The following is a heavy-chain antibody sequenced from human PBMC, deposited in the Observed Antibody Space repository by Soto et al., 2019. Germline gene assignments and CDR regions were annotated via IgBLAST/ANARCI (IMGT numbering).Heavy chain of an antibody. CDR1: GGSISSGGYY. J-gene: IGHJ4*02. CDR2: IFYSGST. D-gene: IGHD2-15*01. V-gene: IGHV4-31*03. Sequence: SETLSLTCTVSGGSISSGGYYWSWIRQHPGKGLEWIGYIFYSGSTHYNPSLESRVTISVDTSKNQFSLKLSSVTAADTAVYYCARTFLSGVVLAYWGQGALVIGSS. CDR3: ARTFLSGVVLAY.